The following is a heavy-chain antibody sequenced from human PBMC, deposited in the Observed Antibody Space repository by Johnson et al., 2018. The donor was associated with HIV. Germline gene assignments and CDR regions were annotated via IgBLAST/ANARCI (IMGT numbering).Heavy chain of an antibody. CDR3: AKDVLRSFDWLPDSFDV. J-gene: IGHJ3*01. V-gene: IGHV3-23*04. CDR2: ISASGSST. CDR1: GFTFNTYA. Sequence: VQLVESGGGVVQPGRSLRLSCAASGFTFNTYAMTWVRQAPGQGLEWVSGISASGSSTYYADSVKGRFTISRDNSKNTLFLQMNYLRAEDTAVYYCAKDVLRSFDWLPDSFDVWGQGTVVTVSS. D-gene: IGHD3-9*01.